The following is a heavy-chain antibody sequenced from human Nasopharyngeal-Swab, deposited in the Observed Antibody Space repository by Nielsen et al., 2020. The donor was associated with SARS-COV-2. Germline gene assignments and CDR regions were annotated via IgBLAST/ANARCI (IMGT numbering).Heavy chain of an antibody. D-gene: IGHD3-10*01. Sequence: GGSLRLSCAASGFTVSSNYMSWVRQAPGKGLEWVSVIYSGDSTYYADSVKGRFTISRDSSKNTLYLQMNSLRAEDTAVYYCARAGLTMVRGVIKRYYYYMDVWGKGTTVTVSS. CDR2: IYSGDST. V-gene: IGHV3-53*01. CDR3: ARAGLTMVRGVIKRYYYYMDV. J-gene: IGHJ6*03. CDR1: GFTVSSNY.